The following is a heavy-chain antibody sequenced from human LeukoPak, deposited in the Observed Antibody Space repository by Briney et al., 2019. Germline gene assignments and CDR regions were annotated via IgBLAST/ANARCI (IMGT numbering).Heavy chain of an antibody. Sequence: SVKVSCKASGGTFSSYAISWVRQAPGQGLEWMGGIIPVFGTANYAQKFQGRVTITADESTSTAYMELSSLRSEDTAVYYCARDIVVVPAAHWFDPWGQGTLVTVSS. V-gene: IGHV1-69*13. CDR1: GGTFSSYA. D-gene: IGHD2-2*01. CDR3: ARDIVVVPAAHWFDP. CDR2: IIPVFGTA. J-gene: IGHJ5*02.